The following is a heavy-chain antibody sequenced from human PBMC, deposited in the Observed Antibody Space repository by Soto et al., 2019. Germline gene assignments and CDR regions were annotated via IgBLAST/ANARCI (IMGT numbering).Heavy chain of an antibody. V-gene: IGHV4-59*08. D-gene: IGHD4-17*01. CDR3: GRFPQSGDFDY. Sequence: PSETLSLTCTVSGVYISSYYWSWIRQPPGKGLEWIGYIYYSGSTYYNPSLKSRVTISVDTSKNQFSLKLSSVTAANTAVYYCGRFPQSGDFDYWGQGPLVTVSS. J-gene: IGHJ4*02. CDR2: IYYSGST. CDR1: GVYISSYY.